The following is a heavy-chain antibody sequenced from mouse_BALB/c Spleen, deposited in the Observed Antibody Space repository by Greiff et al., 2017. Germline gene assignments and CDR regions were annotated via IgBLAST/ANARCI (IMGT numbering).Heavy chain of an antibody. Sequence: EVQGVESGGGLVQPGGSLKLSCAASGFTFSSYGMSWVRQTPDKRLELVATINSNGGSTYYPDSVKGRFTISRDNAKNTLYLQMSSLKSEDTAMYYCASYGNYYFDYWGQGTTLTVSS. J-gene: IGHJ2*01. D-gene: IGHD2-1*01. V-gene: IGHV5-6-3*01. CDR3: ASYGNYYFDY. CDR1: GFTFSSYG. CDR2: INSNGGST.